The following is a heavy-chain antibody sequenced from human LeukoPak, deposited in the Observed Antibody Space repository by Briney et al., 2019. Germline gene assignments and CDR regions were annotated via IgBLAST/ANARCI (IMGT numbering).Heavy chain of an antibody. CDR2: VSKDGGSK. J-gene: IGHJ2*01. Sequence: GGSLRLSCEASGYTFSNYGIHWVRQAADKGLEWVAAVSKDGGSKYYADSVKGRFTISRDNSKNTLYLQMSSLRPEDTAVYYCAPNWVVGHWYFDLWGRGTLVTVSS. V-gene: IGHV3-30*03. D-gene: IGHD7-27*01. CDR1: GYTFSNYG. CDR3: APNWVVGHWYFDL.